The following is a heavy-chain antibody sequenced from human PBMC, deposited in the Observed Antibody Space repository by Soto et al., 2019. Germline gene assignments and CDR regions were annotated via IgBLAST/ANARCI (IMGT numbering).Heavy chain of an antibody. D-gene: IGHD2-2*01. CDR1: GGTFSSYA. Sequence: QVQLVQSGAEVKKPGSSVKVSCRASGGTFSSYAISWVRQAPGQGLEWMGGIIPIFDTANYAQKFQGRVTITADESTSTAYMEVRSLRSEDTAVYYCARHDCISSSCYYYYYYGMDVWGQGTTVTVS. J-gene: IGHJ6*02. CDR3: ARHDCISSSCYYYYYYGMDV. V-gene: IGHV1-69*12. CDR2: IIPIFDTA.